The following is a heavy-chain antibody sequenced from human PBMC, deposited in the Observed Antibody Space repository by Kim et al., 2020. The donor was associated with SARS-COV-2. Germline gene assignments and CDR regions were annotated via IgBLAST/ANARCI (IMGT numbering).Heavy chain of an antibody. Sequence: SKTYEANAVTGRFTIYRDTSKNPLYLQITSLRAEDTAVYYCARTRGFDYWGQGTLVTVSS. D-gene: IGHD3-10*01. J-gene: IGHJ4*02. V-gene: IGHV3-30*07. CDR2: SKT. CDR3: ARTRGFDY.